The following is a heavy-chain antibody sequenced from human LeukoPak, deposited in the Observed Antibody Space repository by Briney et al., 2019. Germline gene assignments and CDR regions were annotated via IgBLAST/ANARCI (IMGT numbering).Heavy chain of an antibody. Sequence: PSETLSLTCTVSGGSISSSSYYWGWIRQPPGKGLEWIGSIYYSGSTYYNPSLKSRVTISVDTSKNQFSLKLSSVTAADTAVYYCARSRSRPLLPPLPKSQYCFDYWGQGTLVTVSS. V-gene: IGHV4-39*07. D-gene: IGHD2-21*01. J-gene: IGHJ4*02. CDR3: ARSRSRPLLPPLPKSQYCFDY. CDR1: GGSISSSSYY. CDR2: IYYSGST.